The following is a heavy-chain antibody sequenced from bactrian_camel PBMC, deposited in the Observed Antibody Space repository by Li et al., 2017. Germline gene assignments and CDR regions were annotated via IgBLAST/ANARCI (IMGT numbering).Heavy chain of an antibody. D-gene: IGHD6*01. J-gene: IGHJ6*01. CDR2: IDSAAGGT. Sequence: EVQLVESGGGVVQPGGSLRLSCAASGFTASNYYITWVRQAPGKGLEWVSTIDSAAGGTYADSVKGRFTASRDNAKNTVYLQMNSLKPEDTAIYYCVRSSDSWAFDSWGQGTRSPSP. V-gene: IGHV3S40*01. CDR3: VRSSDSWAFDS. CDR1: GFTASNYY.